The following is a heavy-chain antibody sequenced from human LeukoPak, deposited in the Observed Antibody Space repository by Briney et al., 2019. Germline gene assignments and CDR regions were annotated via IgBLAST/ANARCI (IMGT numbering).Heavy chain of an antibody. J-gene: IGHJ4*02. CDR2: IYNGFNT. Sequence: GGSLRLSCAASGFTVSSNYMRWVRQAPGKGLEWVSVIYNGFNTYYVDSVKGRFTISRDNSRNTLYLQMNSLRAEDTAVYYCAKDRGLWFGELYRHPDYWGQGTLVTVSS. CDR1: GFTVSSNY. D-gene: IGHD3-10*01. V-gene: IGHV3-53*05. CDR3: AKDRGLWFGELYRHPDY.